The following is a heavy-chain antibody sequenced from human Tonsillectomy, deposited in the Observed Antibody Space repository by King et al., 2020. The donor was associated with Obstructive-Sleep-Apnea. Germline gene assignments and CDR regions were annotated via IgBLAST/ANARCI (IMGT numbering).Heavy chain of an antibody. J-gene: IGHJ6*02. CDR1: GFTFSSYS. Sequence: VQLVESGGGLVQPGGSLRLSCVASGFTFSSYSMNLVRQAPGKGLEWVSYIISSSSTIYYADSVKGRFTISRDNAKNSLYLQMNSLRAEDTPVYYCAGRDVWGQGTTVTVSS. CDR2: IISSSSTI. CDR3: AGRDV. V-gene: IGHV3-48*04. D-gene: IGHD1-26*01.